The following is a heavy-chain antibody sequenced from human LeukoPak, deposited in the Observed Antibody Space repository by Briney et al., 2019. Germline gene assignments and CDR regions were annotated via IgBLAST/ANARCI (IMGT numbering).Heavy chain of an antibody. Sequence: SETLSLTCTVSGGSISSYYWSWIRQPPGKGLEWIGYSYYSGSTNYNPSLKSRVTLSVDTSQNQFSLKLSSVTAADTAVYYCARGGYSYGFDNFDFWGQGTLVTVSS. D-gene: IGHD5-18*01. V-gene: IGHV4-59*01. CDR3: ARGGYSYGFDNFDF. CDR1: GGSISSYY. J-gene: IGHJ4*02. CDR2: SYYSGST.